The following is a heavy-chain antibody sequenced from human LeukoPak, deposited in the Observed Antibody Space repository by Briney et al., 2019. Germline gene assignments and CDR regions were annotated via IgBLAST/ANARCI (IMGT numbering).Heavy chain of an antibody. D-gene: IGHD2-8*01. V-gene: IGHV4-34*01. J-gene: IGHJ5*02. CDR3: AKNGQSGFSFDP. CDR1: GGSLNGHY. CDR2: SGHRGGT. Sequence: SETLSLTCAVYGGSLNGHYWSWIRQPPGKGLEWIGESGHRGGTKFNPSLKSRVTISADTSKNQFSLKMSSVTAADTAIYYCAKNGQSGFSFDPWGQGTLVTVSS.